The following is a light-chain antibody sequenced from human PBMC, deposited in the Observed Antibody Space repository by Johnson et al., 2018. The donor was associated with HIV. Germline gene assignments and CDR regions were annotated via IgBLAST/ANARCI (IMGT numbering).Light chain of an antibody. CDR3: AVWDDSLSAYL. CDR2: NDN. V-gene: IGLV1-47*01. CDR1: SSNIGNDN. Sequence: QSVLTQPPSASGTPGQRVTISCSGGSSNIGNDNVYWYQQLPGTTPKLLIYNDNLRPSGVPDRFSGSKSGTSASLAISGLRSGDEADYYCAVWDDSLSAYLFGAGTRITVL. J-gene: IGLJ1*01.